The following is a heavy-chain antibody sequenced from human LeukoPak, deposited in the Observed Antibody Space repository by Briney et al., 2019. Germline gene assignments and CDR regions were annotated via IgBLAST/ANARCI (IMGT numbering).Heavy chain of an antibody. V-gene: IGHV1-46*01. J-gene: IGHJ3*02. Sequence: GASVTVSCKASGYTFTSYYIHWVRQAPGQGLEWMGIINPSAGSTTYPQKLQGRVTLTRDTSTSTVYMELSRLRSEDTAVYYCARAGGGGNAFDIWGQGTMVTVSS. CDR1: GYTFTSYY. CDR3: ARAGGGGNAFDI. D-gene: IGHD4-23*01. CDR2: INPSAGST.